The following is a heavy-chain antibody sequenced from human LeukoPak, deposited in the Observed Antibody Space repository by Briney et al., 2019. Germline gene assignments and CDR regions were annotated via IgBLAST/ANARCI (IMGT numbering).Heavy chain of an antibody. CDR1: GFTFINYW. J-gene: IGHJ3*02. CDR2: IKQDESEK. D-gene: IGHD2-2*01. V-gene: IGHV3-7*01. Sequence: GGSLRLSCAASGFTFINYWMTWVRQAPGKGLEWVANIKQDESEKYYVDTVKGRFTISRDNAKNSLYLQMNSLRAEDAAVYYCARLGPYAHNTFEIWGQGTMVTVSS. CDR3: ARLGPYAHNTFEI.